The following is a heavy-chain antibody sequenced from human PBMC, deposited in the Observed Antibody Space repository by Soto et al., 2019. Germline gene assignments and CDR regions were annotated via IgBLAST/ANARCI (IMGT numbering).Heavy chain of an antibody. Sequence: SETLSLTCAVYGGSFSGYYWSWIRQPPGKGLEWIGEINHSGSTNYNPSLKSRVTISVDTSKNQFSLKLSSVTAADTAVYYCAGGMVRLHCSSTSCYSGTFDYWGQGTLVTVSS. CDR1: GGSFSGYY. CDR3: AGGMVRLHCSSTSCYSGTFDY. D-gene: IGHD2-2*02. CDR2: INHSGST. J-gene: IGHJ4*02. V-gene: IGHV4-34*01.